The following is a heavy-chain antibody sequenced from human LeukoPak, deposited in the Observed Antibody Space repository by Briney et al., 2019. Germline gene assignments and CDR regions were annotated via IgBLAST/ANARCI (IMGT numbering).Heavy chain of an antibody. D-gene: IGHD6-13*01. CDR2: IIPILGIA. CDR3: ARYFGGIAAAGPAFDI. J-gene: IGHJ3*02. Sequence: ASVKVSCKASGGTFSSYAISWVRQAPGQGLEWMGRIIPILGIANYAQKFQGRVTITADKSTSTAYMELSSLRSEDTAVYYYARYFGGIAAAGPAFDIWGQGTMVTVSS. V-gene: IGHV1-69*04. CDR1: GGTFSSYA.